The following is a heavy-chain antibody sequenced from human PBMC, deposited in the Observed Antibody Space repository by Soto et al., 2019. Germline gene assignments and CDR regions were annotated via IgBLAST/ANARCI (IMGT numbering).Heavy chain of an antibody. CDR2: IIPIFGTA. CDR3: AHSSSGPRFDY. CDR1: GGTFSSYA. V-gene: IGHV1-69*06. D-gene: IGHD6-6*01. Sequence: GASVKVSCKASGGTFSSYAISWVRQAPGQGLEWMGGIIPIFGTANYAQKFQGGVTITADKSTSTAYMELSSLRSEDTAVYYCAHSSSGPRFDYWGQGTLLTVSS. J-gene: IGHJ4*02.